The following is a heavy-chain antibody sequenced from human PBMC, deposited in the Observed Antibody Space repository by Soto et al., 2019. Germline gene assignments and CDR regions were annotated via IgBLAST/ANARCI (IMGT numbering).Heavy chain of an antibody. CDR3: AKGGIRYFDWLFYY. D-gene: IGHD3-9*01. CDR1: GFTFDDYA. V-gene: IGHV3-9*01. J-gene: IGHJ4*02. Sequence: GGSLRLSCAASGFTFDDYAMHWVRQAPGKGLEWVSGISWNSGSIGYADSVKGRFTISRDNAKNSLYLQMNSLRAEDTALYYCAKGGIRYFDWLFYYWGQGTLVTVSS. CDR2: ISWNSGSI.